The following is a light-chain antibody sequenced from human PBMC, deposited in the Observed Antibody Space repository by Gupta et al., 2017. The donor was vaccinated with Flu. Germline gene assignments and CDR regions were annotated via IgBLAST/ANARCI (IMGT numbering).Light chain of an antibody. J-gene: IGLJ1*01. CDR1: KNGSKS. CDR3: QVGYSGSDPYV. V-gene: IGLV3-21*03. Sequence: GKTANTTRGGKKNGSKSVHWYQQRPGQPPALVVYDDTDRPPGSPERFSGSNYGSTATLTSSRVEVGDDAEYFCQVGYSGSDPYVFGTGTSVTVL. CDR2: DDT.